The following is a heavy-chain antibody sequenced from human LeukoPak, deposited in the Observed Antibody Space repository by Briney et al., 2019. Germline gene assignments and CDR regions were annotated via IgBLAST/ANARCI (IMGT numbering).Heavy chain of an antibody. CDR2: IYYSGST. CDR3: ARRDDSSGYHKIFDY. V-gene: IGHV4-59*08. J-gene: IGHJ4*02. Sequence: PSETLSLTCTVSGGSISSYYWSWIRQPPGKGLEWIGYIYYSGSTNYNPSLKSRVTISVDTSKNQFSLKLSSLTAADTAVYYCARRDDSSGYHKIFDYWGPGTLVTVSS. CDR1: GGSISSYY. D-gene: IGHD3-22*01.